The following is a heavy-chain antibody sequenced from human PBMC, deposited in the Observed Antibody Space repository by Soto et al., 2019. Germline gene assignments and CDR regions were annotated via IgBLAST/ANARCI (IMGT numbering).Heavy chain of an antibody. CDR2: ISGRGGST. D-gene: IGHD2-21*02. CDR3: AKDGSWGDHYYFDN. V-gene: IGHV3-23*01. Sequence: EVQLLESGGGLVRPGGSLRLSCAVSGFMFSSYAMTWVRQAPGMGLEWVSSISGRGGSTYYSGSVRGRFTISRDNSKKMLYLEMNSLKGDDTAVYYCAKDGSWGDHYYFDNWGQGTLVTVSS. J-gene: IGHJ4*02. CDR1: GFMFSSYA.